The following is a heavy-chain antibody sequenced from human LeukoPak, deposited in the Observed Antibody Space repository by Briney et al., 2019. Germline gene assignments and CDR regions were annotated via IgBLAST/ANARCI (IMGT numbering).Heavy chain of an antibody. CDR2: IKQDGSEK. CDR3: ARAGYCSSTSCYYYGMDV. J-gene: IGHJ6*02. CDR1: GFTFSSYW. D-gene: IGHD2-2*01. V-gene: IGHV3-7*01. Sequence: GGSLRLSCEASGFTFSSYWMSWVRQAPGKGLEWVANIKQDGSEKYYVDSVKGRFTISRDNAKNSLYLQMNSLRAEDTAVYYCARAGYCSSTSCYYYGMDVWGQGTTVTVSS.